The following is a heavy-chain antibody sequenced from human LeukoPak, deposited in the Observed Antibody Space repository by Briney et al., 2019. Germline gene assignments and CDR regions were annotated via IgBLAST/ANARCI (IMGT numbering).Heavy chain of an antibody. Sequence: GGSLRLSCAASGFTFDDYAMHWVRQAPGKGLEWVSGISWNSGSIGYADSVKGRFTISRDNAKNSLDLQMNSLRAEDTAVYYCTRGGYSGLGDYWGQGTLVTVSS. J-gene: IGHJ4*02. CDR2: ISWNSGSI. V-gene: IGHV3-9*01. D-gene: IGHD5-12*01. CDR3: TRGGYSGLGDY. CDR1: GFTFDDYA.